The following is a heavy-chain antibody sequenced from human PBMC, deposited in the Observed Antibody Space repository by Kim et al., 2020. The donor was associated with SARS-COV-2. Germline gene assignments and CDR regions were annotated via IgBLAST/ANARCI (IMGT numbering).Heavy chain of an antibody. J-gene: IGHJ4*02. V-gene: IGHV4-38-2*02. CDR1: GYSISSGYY. CDR2: IYHSGST. D-gene: IGHD6-19*01. CDR3: ARDRGLGSGWPGSYFDY. Sequence: SETLSLTCTVSGYSISSGYYWGWIRQPPGKGLEWIGSIYHSGSTYYNPSLKSRVTISVDTSKNQFSLKLSSVTAADTAVYYCARDRGLGSGWPGSYFDYWGQGTLVTVSS.